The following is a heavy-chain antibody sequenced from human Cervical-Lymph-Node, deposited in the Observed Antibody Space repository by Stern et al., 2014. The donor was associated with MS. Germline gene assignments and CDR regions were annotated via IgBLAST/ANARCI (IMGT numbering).Heavy chain of an antibody. J-gene: IGHJ4*02. V-gene: IGHV1-69*01. Sequence: QVQLVQSGAEVKKPGSSVKVSCKASGATFSGYAISWVRQAPGQGLEWMGGISPIFGTADYAQKFRGRVTITADESTSTAYMELSSLRSDDTAVYYCARGGRSSSYYCPDYWGQGTLVTVSS. CDR2: ISPIFGTA. CDR3: ARGGRSSSYYCPDY. D-gene: IGHD3-22*01. CDR1: GATFSGYA.